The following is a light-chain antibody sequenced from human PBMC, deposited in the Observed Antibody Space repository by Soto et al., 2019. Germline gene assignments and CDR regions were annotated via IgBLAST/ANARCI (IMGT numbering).Light chain of an antibody. CDR3: SSYSTTRTLV. J-gene: IGLJ1*01. CDR2: EVN. Sequence: QSALTQPASVSGSPGQSVTISCTGASSDVGGYDYVSWYQQHPGKAPKLILYEVNNRPSGVSNHFSGSKSGNTASLIISGLQADDEADYYCSSYSTTRTLVFGSGTKVTVL. CDR1: SSDVGGYDY. V-gene: IGLV2-14*01.